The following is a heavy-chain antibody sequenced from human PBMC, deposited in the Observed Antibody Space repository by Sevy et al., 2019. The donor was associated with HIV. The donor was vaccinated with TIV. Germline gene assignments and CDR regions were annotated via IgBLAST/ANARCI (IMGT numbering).Heavy chain of an antibody. D-gene: IGHD6-6*01. CDR3: AREAYSSSSRFDP. CDR2: IIPIFGTA. V-gene: IGHV1-69*13. Sequence: ASVKVSCKASGGTFSSYAISWVRQAPGQGLEWMGGIIPIFGTANYAQKFQGRVTITADESTSTAYMELSSLRYEDTAVYYCAREAYSSSSRFDPWGQGTLVTVSS. J-gene: IGHJ5*02. CDR1: GGTFSSYA.